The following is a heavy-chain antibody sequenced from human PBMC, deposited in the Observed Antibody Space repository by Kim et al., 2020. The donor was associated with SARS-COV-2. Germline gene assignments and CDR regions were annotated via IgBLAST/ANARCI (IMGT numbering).Heavy chain of an antibody. V-gene: IGHV3-23*01. Sequence: GGSLRLSCAASGFSISAYAMNWVRQAPGKGLEWVSFISDSGGRTEYADSVKGRFTISRDDSACTLYLQMNTLRAEDTAVYYWKKLSEPGGTKNVFDSWG. D-gene: IGHD1-1*01. CDR3: KKLSEPGGTKNVFDS. J-gene: IGHJ5*01. CDR2: ISDSGGRT. CDR1: GFSISAYA.